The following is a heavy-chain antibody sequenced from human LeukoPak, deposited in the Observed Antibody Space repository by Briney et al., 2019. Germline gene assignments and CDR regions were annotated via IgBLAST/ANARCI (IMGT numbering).Heavy chain of an antibody. CDR3: ARARPGGSYGMDV. D-gene: IGHD3-16*01. CDR1: GLIVTSNY. V-gene: IGHV3-53*01. J-gene: IGHJ6*02. CDR2: IYSGGST. Sequence: QTGGSLRLSCAGSGLIVTSNYMTWVRQAPGKGLEWVSVIYSGGSTYYADSVKGRSTISRDNSKNTLYLQMNSLRAEDTAVYYCARARPGGSYGMDVWGQGTTVTVSS.